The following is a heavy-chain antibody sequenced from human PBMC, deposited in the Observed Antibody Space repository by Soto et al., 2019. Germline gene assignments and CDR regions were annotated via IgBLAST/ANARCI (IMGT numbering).Heavy chain of an antibody. CDR3: AKAHISGWPDAFDI. J-gene: IGHJ3*02. Sequence: RGESLKISCEGYGYSFISYWIGWVRQMPGKGLEWMGIIYPRDSDTRYSPSFQGQVTVSADKSISTAYLQWSSLKASDTAMYYCAKAHISGWPDAFDIWGQGTMVTVSS. D-gene: IGHD6-19*01. V-gene: IGHV5-51*01. CDR1: GYSFISYW. CDR2: IYPRDSDT.